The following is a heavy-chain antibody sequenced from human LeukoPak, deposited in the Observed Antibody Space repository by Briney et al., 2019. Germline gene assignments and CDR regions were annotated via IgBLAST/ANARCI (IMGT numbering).Heavy chain of an antibody. CDR3: ARDGYTYYYDSSGYPRY. V-gene: IGHV3-33*01. J-gene: IGHJ4*02. CDR1: GFTFSSYG. Sequence: GSLRLSFAASGFTFSSYGMHWVRQAPGKGLEWVAVILYDGSNKYYADSVKGRFTISRDNSKNTLYLQMNSLRAEDTAVYYCARDGYTYYYDSSGYPRYWGQGTLVTVSS. D-gene: IGHD3-22*01. CDR2: ILYDGSNK.